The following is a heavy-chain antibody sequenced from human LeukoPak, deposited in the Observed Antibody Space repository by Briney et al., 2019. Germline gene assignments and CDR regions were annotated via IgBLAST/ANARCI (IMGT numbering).Heavy chain of an antibody. CDR3: ARDRMVRGAPMGY. D-gene: IGHD3-10*01. CDR1: GGSMSSYY. J-gene: IGHJ4*02. Sequence: ASETLSLTCTVSGGSMSSYYWSWIRQPPGKGLEWVGYIYYNGGTTYNPSLKSRVTLSIDTSKKQFSLKMSSVTAADTAVYYCARDRMVRGAPMGYWGQGTLVTVSS. V-gene: IGHV4-59*12. CDR2: IYYNGGT.